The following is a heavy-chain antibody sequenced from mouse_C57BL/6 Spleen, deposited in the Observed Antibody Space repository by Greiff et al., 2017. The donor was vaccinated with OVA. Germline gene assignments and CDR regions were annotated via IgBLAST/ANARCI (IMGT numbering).Heavy chain of an antibody. CDR1: GYAFSSYW. J-gene: IGHJ1*03. V-gene: IGHV1-80*01. CDR2: IYPGDGDT. CDR3: ARAHIYYDYDGWYFDV. Sequence: QVQLKESGAELVKPGASVKISCKASGYAFSSYWMIWVKQRPGKGLEWIGQIYPGDGDTNYNGKFKGKATLTADKSSSTAYMQLSSLTSEDSAVYFCARAHIYYDYDGWYFDVWGTGTTVTVSS. D-gene: IGHD2-4*01.